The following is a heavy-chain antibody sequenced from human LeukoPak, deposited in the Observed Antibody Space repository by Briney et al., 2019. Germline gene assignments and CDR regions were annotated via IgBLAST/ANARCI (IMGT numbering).Heavy chain of an antibody. Sequence: ASVKVSCKPSGYTFTAYYIPWVRQAPGQGLEWMGWINPNTGATHHAQKFLGRVTLTRDTSISTAYMELSSLIDDTAVYYCAREGLATILDNAFDIWGQGTMVTVSS. CDR2: INPNTGAT. D-gene: IGHD5-12*01. V-gene: IGHV1-2*02. CDR3: AREGLATILDNAFDI. J-gene: IGHJ3*02. CDR1: GYTFTAYY.